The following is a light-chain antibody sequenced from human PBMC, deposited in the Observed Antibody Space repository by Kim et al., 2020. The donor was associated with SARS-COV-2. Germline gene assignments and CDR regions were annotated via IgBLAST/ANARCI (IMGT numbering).Light chain of an antibody. V-gene: IGKV1-5*03. CDR3: QQYKTYPVT. CDR1: RNMDAW. J-gene: IGKJ4*01. CDR2: TEY. Sequence: GSGGDSLTNPCRASRNMDAWLAVSQQKPGKAPKLLIYTEYTLESGVPSRFRGRRPRTEFTLTISSLQPDDFATYYCQQYKTYPVTFGGGNKV.